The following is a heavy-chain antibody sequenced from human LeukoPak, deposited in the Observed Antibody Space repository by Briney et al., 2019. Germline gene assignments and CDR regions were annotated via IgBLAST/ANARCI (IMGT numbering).Heavy chain of an antibody. V-gene: IGHV1-2*06. Sequence: ASVKVSCKASGYTFTGYYTHWVRQAPGQGLEWMGRIIPNNGATNYAQKLQGRVTITGDTSISTAYMELSSLRSDDTAVYYCTRESGSYHGNDYWGQGTLVTVSS. CDR3: TRESGSYHGNDY. J-gene: IGHJ4*02. CDR1: GYTFTGYY. CDR2: IIPNNGAT. D-gene: IGHD1-26*01.